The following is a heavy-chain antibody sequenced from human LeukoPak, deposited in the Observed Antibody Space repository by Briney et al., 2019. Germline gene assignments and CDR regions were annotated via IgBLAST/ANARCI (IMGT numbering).Heavy chain of an antibody. CDR2: ITNGGSTI. CDR3: ARSIGLTGGGVDV. V-gene: IGHV3-11*01. D-gene: IGHD3-9*01. Sequence: RGSLRLSCAASGFTFSDYNMNWVRQAPGKALEWVSYITNGGSTIHHADSVKGRFTISRDNAKKTLYLQMNSLRAEDTAVYYCARSIGLTGGGVDVWGQGTTVTVSS. CDR1: GFTFSDYN. J-gene: IGHJ6*02.